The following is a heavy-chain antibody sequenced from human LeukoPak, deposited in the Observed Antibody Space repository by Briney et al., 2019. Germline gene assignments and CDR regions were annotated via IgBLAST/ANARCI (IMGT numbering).Heavy chain of an antibody. J-gene: IGHJ4*02. CDR3: STDPLLDGSGSCVY. V-gene: IGHV1-24*01. CDR1: GYTLTELS. CDR2: FDPEDGQT. Sequence: ASVKVSCKVSGYTLTELSMHWVRQAPGKGLEWMGGFDPEDGQTTYAQKFQGRVTMTEDTSTATAYMELRMLRSEDTAVYYCSTDPLLDGSGSCVYWGQGTLVTVSS. D-gene: IGHD3-10*01.